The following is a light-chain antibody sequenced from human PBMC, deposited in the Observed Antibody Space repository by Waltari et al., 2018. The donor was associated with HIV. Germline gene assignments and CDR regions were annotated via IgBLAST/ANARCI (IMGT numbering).Light chain of an antibody. CDR2: GAS. CDR3: QHYNTWPYT. V-gene: IGKV3-15*01. J-gene: IGKJ2*01. Sequence: ERVLTQSPVTLFVSPGEIATPSCTASQNIGNNLAWYQYKPGQAPRLLLYGASTRATGIPARFSGGGSATEFTLTIDNLQSADSAFYYCQHYNTWPYTFGRGTKLVI. CDR1: QNIGNN.